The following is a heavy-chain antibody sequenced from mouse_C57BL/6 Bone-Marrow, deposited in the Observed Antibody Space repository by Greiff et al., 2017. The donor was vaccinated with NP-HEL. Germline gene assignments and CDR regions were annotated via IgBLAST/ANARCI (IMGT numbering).Heavy chain of an antibody. D-gene: IGHD2-4*01. CDR3: ARSTDYDCAGDPFYTMDY. CDR2: IRNKANGYTT. V-gene: IGHV7-3*01. J-gene: IGHJ4*01. CDR1: GFTFTDYY. Sequence: EVKLVESGGGLVQPGGSLSLSCAASGFTFTDYYMSWVRQPPGKALEWLGFIRNKANGYTTEYSASVKGRFTISRDNSQSILYLQMNALGAEDSATYYCARSTDYDCAGDPFYTMDYGGQGTAVTVTA.